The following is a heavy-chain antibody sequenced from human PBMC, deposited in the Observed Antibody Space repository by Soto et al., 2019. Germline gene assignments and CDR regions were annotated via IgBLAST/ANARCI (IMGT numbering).Heavy chain of an antibody. CDR2: ISSSSSTI. CDR1: GFTFSSYS. D-gene: IGHD5-18*01. Sequence: GGSLRLSCAASGFTFSSYSMNWVRQAPGKGLEWVSYISSSSSTIYYADSVKGRFTISRDNAKNSLYLQMNSLRDEDTAVYYCARDRRGDGYRPRGMDVWGQGTTVTVSS. J-gene: IGHJ6*02. V-gene: IGHV3-48*02. CDR3: ARDRRGDGYRPRGMDV.